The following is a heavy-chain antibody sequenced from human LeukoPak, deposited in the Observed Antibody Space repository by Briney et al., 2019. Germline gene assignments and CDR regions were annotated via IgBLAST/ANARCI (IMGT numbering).Heavy chain of an antibody. CDR1: GGSIASYY. J-gene: IGHJ4*02. V-gene: IGHV4-59*08. CDR3: ARHSPRGGDSFPLHY. CDR2: IYYSGTT. Sequence: SETLSLTCTVSGGSIASYYWSWIRQPPGKGLAWIAYIYYSGTTNYNPSLKSRVTISLDTSKNQFSLKLSSVTAADTAVYYCARHSPRGGDSFPLHYWGQGTLVTVSS. D-gene: IGHD3-16*01.